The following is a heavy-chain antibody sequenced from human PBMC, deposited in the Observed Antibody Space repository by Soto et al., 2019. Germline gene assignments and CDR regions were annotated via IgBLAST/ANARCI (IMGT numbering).Heavy chain of an antibody. Sequence: ASVKVSCKASGYTFASYAMHWVRQAPGQRLEWMGWINAGNGNTKYSQKFQGRVTITRDTSASTAYMELSSLRSEDTAVYYCARKRGSGSHLDTWGQGNLVTVSS. CDR3: ARKRGSGSHLDT. CDR2: INAGNGNT. J-gene: IGHJ5*02. D-gene: IGHD3-10*01. CDR1: GYTFASYA. V-gene: IGHV1-3*01.